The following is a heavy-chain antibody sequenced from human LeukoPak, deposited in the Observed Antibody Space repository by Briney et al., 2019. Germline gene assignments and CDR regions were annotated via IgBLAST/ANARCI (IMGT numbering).Heavy chain of an antibody. CDR2: ISSSGSTI. V-gene: IGHV3-11*01. D-gene: IGHD3-3*01. J-gene: IGHJ4*02. Sequence: GGSLRLSCAASGFTFSDYYMSWIRQAPGKGLEWVSYISSSGSTIYYADSVKGRFTTSRDNAKNSLYLQMNSLRAEDTAVYYCASSYDFWSGSTPFDYWGQGTLVTVSS. CDR3: ASSYDFWSGSTPFDY. CDR1: GFTFSDYY.